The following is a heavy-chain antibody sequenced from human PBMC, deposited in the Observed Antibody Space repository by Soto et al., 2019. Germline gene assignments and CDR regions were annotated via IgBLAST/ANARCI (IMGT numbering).Heavy chain of an antibody. CDR3: AKDRAASGHDAFDI. D-gene: IGHD6-13*01. CDR2: ISGSGGST. Sequence: HPGGSLRLSCAASGFTFSSYAVSWVRQPPGKGLEWVSAISGSGGSTYYADSVKVRFTISRDNSKNTLYLQRKSLRAEDTAVYYCAKDRAASGHDAFDIWGQGTMVTVSS. J-gene: IGHJ3*02. CDR1: GFTFSSYA. V-gene: IGHV3-23*01.